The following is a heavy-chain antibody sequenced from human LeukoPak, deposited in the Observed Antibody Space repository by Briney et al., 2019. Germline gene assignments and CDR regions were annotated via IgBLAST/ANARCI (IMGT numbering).Heavy chain of an antibody. CDR2: INQDESEK. D-gene: IGHD3-3*01. V-gene: IGHV3-7*01. J-gene: IGHJ4*02. CDR1: GFTFSSYS. Sequence: PGGSLRLSCAASGFTFSSYSMNWVRQAPGKGLEWVANINQDESEKYYVDSVKGRFTISRDNAQKSLYLQMNSLRAEDTAVYYCARVEAFWSGYHFDYWGQGTLVTVSS. CDR3: ARVEAFWSGYHFDY.